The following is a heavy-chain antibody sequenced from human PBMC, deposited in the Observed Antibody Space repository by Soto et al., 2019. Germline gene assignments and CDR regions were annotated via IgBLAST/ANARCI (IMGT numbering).Heavy chain of an antibody. Sequence: SETLSLACTVSGGSISSYYWSWIRQPPGKGLEWIGYIYYSGSTYYNPSLKSRVTISVDTSKNQFSLKLSSVTAADTAVYYCAVGSSYGYEDYWGQGTLVTVSS. CDR2: IYYSGST. V-gene: IGHV4-59*06. CDR3: AVGSSYGYEDY. CDR1: GGSISSYY. D-gene: IGHD5-18*01. J-gene: IGHJ4*02.